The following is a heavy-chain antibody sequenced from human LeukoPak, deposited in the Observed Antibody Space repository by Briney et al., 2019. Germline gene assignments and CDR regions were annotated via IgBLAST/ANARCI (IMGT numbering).Heavy chain of an antibody. CDR1: GFTFSSYA. CDR3: ASPGNYDFWSGYYLPH. Sequence: PGGSLRLSCAASGFTFSSYAMHWVRQAPGKGLEWVAVISYDGSNKYYADSVKGRFTISRDNSKNTLYLQMNSLGAEDTAVYYCASPGNYDFWSGYYLPHWGQGTLVTVSS. J-gene: IGHJ1*01. V-gene: IGHV3-30*04. D-gene: IGHD3-3*01. CDR2: ISYDGSNK.